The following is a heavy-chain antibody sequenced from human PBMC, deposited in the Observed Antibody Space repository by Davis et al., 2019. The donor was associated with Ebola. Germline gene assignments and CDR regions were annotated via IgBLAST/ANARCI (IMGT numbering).Heavy chain of an antibody. CDR2: ISASEGHT. J-gene: IGHJ4*02. D-gene: IGHD2-15*01. Sequence: GESLKISCAASGFTFSNYDMSWVRHVPGKGLEWASTISASEGHTHYSDSVRGRFTISRDNSKNTLYLQMNSLRAEDTATYYCARYCHFTDCSYFDCWGQGTMVAVSS. CDR1: GFTFSNYD. V-gene: IGHV3-23*01. CDR3: ARYCHFTDCSYFDC.